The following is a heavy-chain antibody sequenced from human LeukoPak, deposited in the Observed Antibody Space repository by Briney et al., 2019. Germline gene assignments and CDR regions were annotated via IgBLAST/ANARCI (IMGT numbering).Heavy chain of an antibody. D-gene: IGHD6-19*01. CDR3: ARIMSEDSSGRVDY. Sequence: SETLSLTCTVSGGSISSSSYYWDWIRQPPGKGLEWIGSIYYSGSTYYNPSLKSRVTISVDTSKNQFSLKLSSVTAADTAVYYCARIMSEDSSGRVDYWGQGTLVTVSS. CDR2: IYYSGST. J-gene: IGHJ4*02. CDR1: GGSISSSSYY. V-gene: IGHV4-39*07.